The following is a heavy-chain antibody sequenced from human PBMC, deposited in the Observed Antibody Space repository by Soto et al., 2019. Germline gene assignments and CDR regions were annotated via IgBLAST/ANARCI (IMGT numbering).Heavy chain of an antibody. CDR2: MYHSGST. J-gene: IGHJ5*02. Sequence: SETLSLTCAVSGGSISSGGYSWSWIRQPPGKGLEWIGYMYHSGSTYYNPSLKSRVTISIDRSKNQFSLKLSSVTAADTAVYYCARSVFPWGKETLVTVP. CDR3: ARSVFP. CDR1: GGSISSGGYS. V-gene: IGHV4-30-2*01.